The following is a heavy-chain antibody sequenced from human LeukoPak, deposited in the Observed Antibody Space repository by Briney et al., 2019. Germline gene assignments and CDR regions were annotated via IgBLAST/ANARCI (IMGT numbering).Heavy chain of an antibody. J-gene: IGHJ4*02. V-gene: IGHV3-7*01. Sequence: RGSLRISCAASGFTFISYWRSWVGQAPRKWLEWVANIKQDGSEENFVDSVKGRFTISRDNAKKSLYLQMNSLRAEDTAVYYCARGSSAGASLRHDYWGQGTLVTVSS. D-gene: IGHD1-26*01. CDR1: GFTFISYW. CDR3: ARGSSAGASLRHDY. CDR2: IKQDGSEE.